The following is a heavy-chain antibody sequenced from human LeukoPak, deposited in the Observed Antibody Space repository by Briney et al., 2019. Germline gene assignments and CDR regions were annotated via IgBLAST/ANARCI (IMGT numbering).Heavy chain of an antibody. CDR1: GGSISSGGYY. CDR2: IYYSGST. CDR3: ARERGSTVNY. J-gene: IGHJ4*02. Sequence: KPSETLSLTCTVSGGSISSGGYYWSWFRQHPGKGLEWIGYIYYSGSTYYNPSLKSRVTISVDTSKNQFSLKLSSVTAADTAVYYCARERGSTVNYWGQGTLVTVSS. D-gene: IGHD4-11*01. V-gene: IGHV4-31*03.